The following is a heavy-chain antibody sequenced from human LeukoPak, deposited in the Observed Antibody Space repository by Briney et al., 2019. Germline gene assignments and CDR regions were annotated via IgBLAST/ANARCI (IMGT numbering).Heavy chain of an antibody. CDR3: ARGYGSGSLNWLDP. V-gene: IGHV4-59*01. D-gene: IGHD3-10*01. J-gene: IGHJ5*02. CDR2: IYYSGST. Sequence: PSETLSLTCTVSGGSISSYYWSWIRQPPGKGLEWIGYIYYSGSTNYNPSLKSRVTISVDTSKNQFSLKLSSVTAADTAVYYCARGYGSGSLNWLDPWGQGTLVTVSS. CDR1: GGSISSYY.